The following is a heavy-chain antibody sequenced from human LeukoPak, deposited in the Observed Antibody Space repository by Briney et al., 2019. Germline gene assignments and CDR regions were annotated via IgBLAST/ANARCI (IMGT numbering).Heavy chain of an antibody. CDR2: ISGSGSST. CDR3: AKDFDTMVTTFHY. D-gene: IGHD4/OR15-4a*01. CDR1: GFTFSSYA. V-gene: IGHV3-23*01. Sequence: GGSLRLSCAASGFTFSSYAMSWVRQAPGKGLEWVSGISGSGSSTYYADSVKGRFTISRDNSKNTVNLQMNSLRAEDTAVYYCAKDFDTMVTTFHYWGQGTLVTVSS. J-gene: IGHJ4*02.